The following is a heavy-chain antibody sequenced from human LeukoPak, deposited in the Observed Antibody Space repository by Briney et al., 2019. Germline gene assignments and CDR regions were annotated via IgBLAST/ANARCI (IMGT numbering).Heavy chain of an antibody. Sequence: SETLSLTCTVSGGSISSSGYYWGWIRQPPGKGLEWIGNIYYSGSTYYNPSLKSRVTISVDTSKNQFSLKLTSVTTADTAVYYCTRSERVHGGGWFDPWGQGTLVTVSS. CDR1: GGSISSSGYY. CDR3: TRSERVHGGGWFDP. V-gene: IGHV4-39*07. J-gene: IGHJ5*02. CDR2: IYYSGST. D-gene: IGHD3-16*01.